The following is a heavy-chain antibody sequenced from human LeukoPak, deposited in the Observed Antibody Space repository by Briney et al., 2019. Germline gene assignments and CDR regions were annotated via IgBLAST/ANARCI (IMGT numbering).Heavy chain of an antibody. V-gene: IGHV4-34*01. D-gene: IGHD2-2*01. CDR2: INHSGST. J-gene: IGHJ4*02. Sequence: SETLSLTCAVYGGSFSGYYWSLIRQPPGKGLEWIGEINHSGSTNYNPSLKSRVTISVDTSKNQFSLKLSSVTAADTAVYYCARYCSSTSCYYRLDYWGQGALVTVSS. CDR3: ARYCSSTSCYYRLDY. CDR1: GGSFSGYY.